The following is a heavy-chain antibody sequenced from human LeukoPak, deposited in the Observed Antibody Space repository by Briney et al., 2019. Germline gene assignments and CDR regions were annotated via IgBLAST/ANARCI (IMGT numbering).Heavy chain of an antibody. CDR3: ARGNDILGTRYYYYYYGMDV. CDR2: INPSGGST. J-gene: IGHJ6*02. Sequence: GASVKVSCKASGYTFTTYYMHWVRQAPGQGLEWMGIINPSGGSTSYAQKFQGRVTMTRNTSISTAYMELSSLRSEDTAVYYCARGNDILGTRYYYYYYGMDVWGQGTTVTVSS. V-gene: IGHV1-46*01. D-gene: IGHD3-9*01. CDR1: GYTFTTYY.